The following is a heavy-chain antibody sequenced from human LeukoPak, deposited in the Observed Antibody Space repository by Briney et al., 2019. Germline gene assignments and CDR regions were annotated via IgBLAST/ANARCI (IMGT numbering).Heavy chain of an antibody. V-gene: IGHV3-23*01. Sequence: GGSLRPSCAASGFTFSNAWMSWVRQAPGRGLEWVSVISDSGGRTDYADSVKGRFTISRDNSRNTLFLQLSSLRDDDTAIYYCAKRIGYDYGYYDYWGQGALVTVTS. CDR3: AKRIGYDYGYYDY. J-gene: IGHJ4*02. CDR2: ISDSGGRT. CDR1: GFTFSNAW. D-gene: IGHD5-18*01.